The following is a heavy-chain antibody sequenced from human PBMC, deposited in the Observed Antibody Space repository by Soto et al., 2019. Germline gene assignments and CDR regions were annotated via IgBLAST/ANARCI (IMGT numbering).Heavy chain of an antibody. J-gene: IGHJ4*02. CDR1: GGSFSGYY. Sequence: QVQLQQWGAGLLKPSETLSLTCAVYGGSFSGYYWSWIRQPPGKGREWIGEINHSGSTKYNPSLKSRVTISVHTSKNQSSLKRSAMTAADTAVYYCARGFGAAPHYWGQGPLVTVSS. CDR2: INHSGST. CDR3: ARGFGAAPHY. D-gene: IGHD3-3*01. V-gene: IGHV4-34*01.